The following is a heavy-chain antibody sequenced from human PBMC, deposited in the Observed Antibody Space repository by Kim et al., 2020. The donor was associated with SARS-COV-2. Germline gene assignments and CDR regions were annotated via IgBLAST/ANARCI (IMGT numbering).Heavy chain of an antibody. V-gene: IGHV3-30*18. CDR2: ISYDGSNK. Sequence: GGSLRLSCAASGFTFSSYGMHWVRQAPGKGLEWVAVISYDGSNKYYADSVKGRFTISRDNSKNTLYLQMNSLRAEDTAVYYCAKDNGLGELYYGMDVWGQGTTVTVSS. CDR1: GFTFSSYG. J-gene: IGHJ6*02. CDR3: AKDNGLGELYYGMDV. D-gene: IGHD3-10*01.